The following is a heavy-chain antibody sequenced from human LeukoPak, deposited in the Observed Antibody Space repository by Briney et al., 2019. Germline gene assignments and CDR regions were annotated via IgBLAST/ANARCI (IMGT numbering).Heavy chain of an antibody. Sequence: GGALRLSCAASGFTLSSQWMCWVRQAPGKGPGWVANIKEDGSQKSYVDSVKGRFTISTANAKSSLYLQMSSLRAEDTAVYYCARAFSWGQGTLVTVSS. CDR2: IKEDGSQK. CDR3: ARAFS. J-gene: IGHJ5*02. V-gene: IGHV3-7*01. CDR1: GFTLSSQW. D-gene: IGHD3-16*01.